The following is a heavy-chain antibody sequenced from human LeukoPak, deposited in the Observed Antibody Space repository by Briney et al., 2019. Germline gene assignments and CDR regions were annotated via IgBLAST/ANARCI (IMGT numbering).Heavy chain of an antibody. CDR3: ASSPAYSSSPFLFDP. Sequence: GGSLRLSCAASGFTFSSYSMNWVRQAPGKGLEWVSSISSSSSYIYYADSVKGRFTISRDNAKNSLYLQMNSLRAEDTAVYYCASSPAYSSSPFLFDPWGQGTLVTVSS. CDR1: GFTFSSYS. V-gene: IGHV3-21*01. CDR2: ISSSSSYI. D-gene: IGHD6-13*01. J-gene: IGHJ5*02.